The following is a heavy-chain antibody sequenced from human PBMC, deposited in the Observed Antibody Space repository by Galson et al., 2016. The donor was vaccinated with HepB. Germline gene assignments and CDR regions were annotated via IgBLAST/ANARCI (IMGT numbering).Heavy chain of an antibody. J-gene: IGHJ6*04. CDR3: ARDRDTVAPDFYYYYGTDV. V-gene: IGHV3-21*01. CDR2: ISSGTTYI. D-gene: IGHD4-11*01. Sequence: LEWVSSISSGTTYIYYADSVKGRFTISRDNARNSLSLQMNSLRVEDTAVYYCARDRDTVAPDFYYYYGTDVWGKGTTVTVSS.